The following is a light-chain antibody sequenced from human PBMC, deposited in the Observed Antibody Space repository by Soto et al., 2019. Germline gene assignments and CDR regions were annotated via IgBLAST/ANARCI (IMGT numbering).Light chain of an antibody. CDR3: QHYGKSMYT. CDR1: QSVTSTY. CDR2: GAS. J-gene: IGKJ2*01. Sequence: EIVLTQSPGTLSLSPGERATLSCRVSQSVTSTYLAWYQQKPGQGPRLLIYGASSRATGIPDRFSGSGSGTDFTLTVSRLEPEDFAVYYCQHYGKSMYTFGQGTKLEIK. V-gene: IGKV3-20*01.